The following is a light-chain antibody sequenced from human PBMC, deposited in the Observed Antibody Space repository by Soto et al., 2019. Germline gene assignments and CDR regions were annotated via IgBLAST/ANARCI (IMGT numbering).Light chain of an antibody. CDR2: WAS. CDR3: QQYYSSLT. Sequence: DIVMTQSPDSLAVSLGERATINCKSSQSVLYNSNNKNYLAWYQQKPGQPPKLLIYWASSPESGVPDRFSGSGSGTDFTLTISSLQAEDVAVYYCQQYYSSLTFGQGTKVEIK. J-gene: IGKJ1*01. V-gene: IGKV4-1*01. CDR1: QSVLYNSNNKNY.